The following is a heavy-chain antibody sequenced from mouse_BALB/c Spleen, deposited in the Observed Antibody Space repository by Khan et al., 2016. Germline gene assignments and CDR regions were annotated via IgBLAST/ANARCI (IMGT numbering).Heavy chain of an antibody. CDR1: AYSITSDYA. V-gene: IGHV3-2*02. D-gene: IGHD1-1*01. CDR2: ISYSGST. Sequence: EVKLLESGPGLVKPSQSLSLTCTVTAYSITSDYAWNWIRQFPGNKLEWMGYISYSGSTSYNPSLKSRISITRDTSKNQFFLQLNSVTTEDTATYYCARRGSLFDYWGQGTTLTVSS. J-gene: IGHJ2*01. CDR3: ARRGSLFDY.